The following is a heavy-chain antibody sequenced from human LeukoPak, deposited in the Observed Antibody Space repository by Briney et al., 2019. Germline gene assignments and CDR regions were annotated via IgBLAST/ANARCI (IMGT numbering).Heavy chain of an antibody. CDR3: ASSTVDTAMVTGFDP. CDR1: GFTFSSYW. J-gene: IGHJ5*02. Sequence: PGGSLRLSCAASGFTFSSYWMSWVRQAPGKGLEWVANIKQDGSEKYYVDSVKGRFTISRDNAENSLYLQMNSLRAEDTAVYYCASSTVDTAMVTGFDPWGQGTLVTVSS. D-gene: IGHD5-18*01. V-gene: IGHV3-7*01. CDR2: IKQDGSEK.